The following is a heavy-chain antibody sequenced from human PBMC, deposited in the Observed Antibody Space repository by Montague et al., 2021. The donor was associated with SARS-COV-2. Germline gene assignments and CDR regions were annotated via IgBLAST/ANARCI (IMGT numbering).Heavy chain of an antibody. J-gene: IGHJ4*02. Sequence: CAISGDSVWSNTAAWSWIRQSPAGGLEWLGRTNYRSKWTSDYATSVEGRISIDPDTSKNQFFLHLRSVTPEDTGVYYCVRDTGSAQAGFDDWGQGTLVTVSA. CDR2: TNYRSKWTS. D-gene: IGHD4-17*01. CDR1: GDSVWSNTAA. CDR3: VRDTGSAQAGFDD. V-gene: IGHV6-1*01.